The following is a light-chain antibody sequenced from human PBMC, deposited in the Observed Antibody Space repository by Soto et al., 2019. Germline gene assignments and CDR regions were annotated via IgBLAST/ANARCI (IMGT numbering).Light chain of an antibody. CDR3: QQYNNWPPIT. J-gene: IGKJ5*01. CDR2: GAS. Sequence: EIVLTQSPATLSLSPGKRATLSCRASQSVSSYLGWYQQKPGQAPRLLIYGASTRATGIPARFSGSGSGTEFTLIINSLQSEDFAVYYCQQYNNWPPITFGQGTRLEIK. CDR1: QSVSSY. V-gene: IGKV3-15*01.